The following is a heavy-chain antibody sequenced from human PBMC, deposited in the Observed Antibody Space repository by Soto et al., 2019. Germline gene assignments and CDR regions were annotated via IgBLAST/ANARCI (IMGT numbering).Heavy chain of an antibody. Sequence: QVQLVQSGAEVKKPGASVKVSCKASGYTFTSYDINWVRQATGQGLEWMGWMNPNSGNTGYAQKFQGRVTMTRNTSISTAYMELSSLRSEDTAVYYCARVGYSGYDVRSPKDEYYYYYMDVWGKGTTVTVSS. CDR1: GYTFTSYD. CDR2: MNPNSGNT. V-gene: IGHV1-8*01. D-gene: IGHD5-12*01. CDR3: ARVGYSGYDVRSPKDEYYYYYMDV. J-gene: IGHJ6*03.